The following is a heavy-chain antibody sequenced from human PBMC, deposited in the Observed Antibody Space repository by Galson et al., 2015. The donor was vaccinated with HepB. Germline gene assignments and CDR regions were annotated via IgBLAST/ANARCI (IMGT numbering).Heavy chain of an antibody. CDR1: GFCFSASD. Sequence: SLRLSCAASGFCFSASDLSWVRQTSGKGLVWVGHIRSTAHSYVTVTAASMKGRFIISRDESNNTAYLQMNSLKIEDMAVYYFTRQPGRPEFSCRENWF. D-gene: IGHD2-2*01. J-gene: IGHJ5*01. CDR3: TRQPGRPEFSCRENWF. CDR2: IRSTAHSYVT. V-gene: IGHV3-73*01.